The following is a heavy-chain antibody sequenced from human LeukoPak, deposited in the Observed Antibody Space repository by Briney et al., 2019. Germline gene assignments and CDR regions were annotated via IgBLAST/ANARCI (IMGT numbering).Heavy chain of an antibody. CDR1: GFTFSSYS. J-gene: IGHJ4*02. CDR2: ISSSSSYI. Sequence: GGSLRLSCAASGFTFSSYSMNWVRQAPGKGLEWVSSISSSSSYIYHADSIKGRFTISRDSANNFLYLQMNSLRAEDTAVYYCATETNGRHYDYWGQGTLLTVSS. CDR3: ATETNGRHYDY. V-gene: IGHV3-21*06. D-gene: IGHD1-14*01.